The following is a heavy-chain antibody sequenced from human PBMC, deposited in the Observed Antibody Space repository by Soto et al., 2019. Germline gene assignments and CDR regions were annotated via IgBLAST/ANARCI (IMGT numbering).Heavy chain of an antibody. Sequence: GGSLRLSCAASGFTFSSYTMNWVRQAPGKGLEWVSSISSSGYYIYYADSVKGRFTISRDNAKNSLYLQMNSLRAEDTAVYYCAREAPSPGDFDYWGQGTLVTVSS. CDR2: ISSSGYYI. J-gene: IGHJ4*02. V-gene: IGHV3-21*01. CDR3: AREAPSPGDFDY. CDR1: GFTFSSYT.